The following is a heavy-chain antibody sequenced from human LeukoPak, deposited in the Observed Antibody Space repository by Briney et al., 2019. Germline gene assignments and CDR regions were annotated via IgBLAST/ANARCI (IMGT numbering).Heavy chain of an antibody. CDR1: GCTFTSYA. Sequence: GGSLRLSCAASGCTFTSYAMSWVRQAPGKGLEWVPALTLSGTNRHYADSVKGRFTISRDVSKNTLYLEMNTLRVEDTAIYYCAKDTTLRTAYHGFFDYWGQGILVTVSS. CDR2: LTLSGTNR. J-gene: IGHJ4*02. CDR3: AKDTTLRTAYHGFFDY. D-gene: IGHD1-26*01. V-gene: IGHV3-23*01.